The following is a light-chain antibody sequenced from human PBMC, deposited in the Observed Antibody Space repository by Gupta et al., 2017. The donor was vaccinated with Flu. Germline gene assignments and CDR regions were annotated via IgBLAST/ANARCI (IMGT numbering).Light chain of an antibody. CDR1: HTVSSPD. Sequence: GKGAPLSCRASHTVSSPDLAWYQQKPGQPPRLLIYGASNRATGITDRFGGSGSGTDFTLTISRLEPEDFAVYYCHKYLNSPGFGQGTKVEIK. CDR3: HKYLNSPG. CDR2: GAS. V-gene: IGKV3-20*01. J-gene: IGKJ1*01.